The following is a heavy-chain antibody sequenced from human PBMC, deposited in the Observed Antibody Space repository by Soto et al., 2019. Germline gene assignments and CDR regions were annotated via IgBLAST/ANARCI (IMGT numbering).Heavy chain of an antibody. Sequence: SETLSLTCTVPGVSITSYFWSWIRQTPGKGLDWIGSISFSGATYSNPSLKGRAALSVDTSENHLSLTLNSVTSADTAVYFCARGRRDGYQRYFEFLGQGNQVTVSS. D-gene: IGHD2-2*01. CDR2: ISFSGAT. V-gene: IGHV4-59*01. CDR1: GVSITSYF. J-gene: IGHJ4*02. CDR3: ARGRRDGYQRYFEF.